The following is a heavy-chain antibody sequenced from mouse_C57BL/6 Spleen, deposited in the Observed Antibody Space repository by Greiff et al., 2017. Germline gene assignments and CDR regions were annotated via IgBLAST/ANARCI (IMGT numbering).Heavy chain of an antibody. CDR1: GYTFTDYY. Sequence: VQLQQSGPELVKPGASVKISCKASGYTFTDYYMNWVKQSHGKSLEWIGDINPNNGGTSYNQKFQGKATLTVDKSSSTAYMELRSLTSEDSAVYYCARGLTTVVAEVWYFYVWGTGTTVTVSS. D-gene: IGHD1-1*01. CDR2: INPNNGGT. V-gene: IGHV1-26*01. CDR3: ARGLTTVVAEVWYFYV. J-gene: IGHJ1*03.